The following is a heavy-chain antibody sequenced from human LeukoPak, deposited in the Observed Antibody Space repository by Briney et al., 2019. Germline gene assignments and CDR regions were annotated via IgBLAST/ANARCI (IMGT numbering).Heavy chain of an antibody. D-gene: IGHD6-19*01. CDR1: GYSISNGYY. J-gene: IGHJ4*02. Sequence: SQTPSLTCTVSGYSISNGYYWDWIRQPPGRGLEWIGNIYRSGSTSYNPSLKSRVTISVDTSKNQFSLKVNSVTAADTAVYYCARRHSSGWFYYWGQGTLVTVSS. CDR3: ARRHSSGWFYY. CDR2: IYRSGST. V-gene: IGHV4-38-2*02.